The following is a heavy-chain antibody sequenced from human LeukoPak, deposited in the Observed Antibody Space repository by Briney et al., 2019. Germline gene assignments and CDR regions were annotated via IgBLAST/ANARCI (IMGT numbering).Heavy chain of an antibody. Sequence: GGSLRLSCTASGLSLNNYAMSWVCQAPGKGLEWVANIKKDGSEKYYVDSVKGRFTISRDNAKKSLYLQMNSLRAEDTAVYYCAKSLGGATRDAFDIWGQGTMVTVSS. CDR1: GLSLNNYA. CDR3: AKSLGGATRDAFDI. CDR2: IKKDGSEK. D-gene: IGHD2-15*01. V-gene: IGHV3-7*01. J-gene: IGHJ3*02.